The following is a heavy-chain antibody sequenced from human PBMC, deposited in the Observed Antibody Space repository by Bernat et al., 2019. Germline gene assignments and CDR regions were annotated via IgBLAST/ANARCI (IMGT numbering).Heavy chain of an antibody. CDR3: VGYGGNSV. D-gene: IGHD2-21*02. Sequence: EVQLVESGGDLVQPGGSLRLSCAVSGFSVTRNHVGWVRQASGKGLEWVSFIYGAEITTYGDSVKGRFTISRDNSKKTVYLQMNKVRAEDTALYYCVGYGGNSVWGQGTRVTVSS. J-gene: IGHJ4*02. CDR1: GFSVTRNH. V-gene: IGHV3-66*01. CDR2: IYGAEIT.